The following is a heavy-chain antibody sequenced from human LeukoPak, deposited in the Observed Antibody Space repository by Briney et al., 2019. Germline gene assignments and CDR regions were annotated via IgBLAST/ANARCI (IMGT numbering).Heavy chain of an antibody. V-gene: IGHV3-15*01. CDR2: SKTDGGTT. CDR3: ATDIPRGVLGANNY. Sequence: PGGSLRLSCAASGFTFSNAWMKSKTDGGTTDYAAPVKGRFTISRDDSRNTLYLQMNSLSTEDTAVYYCATDIPRGVLGANNYWGQGTLVTVSS. J-gene: IGHJ4*02. CDR1: GFTFSNAW. D-gene: IGHD1-26*01.